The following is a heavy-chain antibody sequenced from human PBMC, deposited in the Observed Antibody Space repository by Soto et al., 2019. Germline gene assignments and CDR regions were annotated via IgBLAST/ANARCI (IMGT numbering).Heavy chain of an antibody. Sequence: PSETLSLTCTVSGGSISSGDYYWSWIRQPPGKGLEWIGYIYHSGSTYYNPSLKSRVTISVDTSKNQFSLKLSSVTAADTAVYYCARGRGIVATINRSLLFDYWGQGTLVTVSS. CDR3: ARGRGIVATINRSLLFDY. CDR1: GGSISSGDYY. CDR2: IYHSGST. V-gene: IGHV4-30-4*01. J-gene: IGHJ4*02. D-gene: IGHD5-12*01.